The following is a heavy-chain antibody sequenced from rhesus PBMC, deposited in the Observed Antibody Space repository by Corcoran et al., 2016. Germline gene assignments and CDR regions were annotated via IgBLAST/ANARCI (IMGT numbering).Heavy chain of an antibody. CDR2: IYGSSTST. Sequence: QVQLQESGPGVVKPSETLSLTCAVSGGSISDRYRWSWIRQPPGKGLEWIGYIYGSSTSTNYNPSLKSRVTISKDTSKNQFSLKLSSVTAADTAVYYCARERKLRPFDYWGQGVLVTVSS. CDR3: ARERKLRPFDY. D-gene: IGHD1-26*01. CDR1: GGSISDRYR. V-gene: IGHV4S10*01. J-gene: IGHJ4*01.